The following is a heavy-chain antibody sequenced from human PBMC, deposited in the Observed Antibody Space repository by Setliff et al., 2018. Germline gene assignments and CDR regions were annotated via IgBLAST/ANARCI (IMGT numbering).Heavy chain of an antibody. V-gene: IGHV4-34*01. CDR2: MNPSGST. CDR3: RVWVTMIEMES. CDR1: GASFSGNY. Sequence: PSETLSLTCAVYGASFSGNYWSWIRQPPGKGLEWIGEMNPSGSTNYNPSLKSRVTFSVDTSKNQFSLKLTSVTAADTAVYYCRVWVTMIEMESWGQGTLVTVPS. J-gene: IGHJ4*02. D-gene: IGHD3-22*01.